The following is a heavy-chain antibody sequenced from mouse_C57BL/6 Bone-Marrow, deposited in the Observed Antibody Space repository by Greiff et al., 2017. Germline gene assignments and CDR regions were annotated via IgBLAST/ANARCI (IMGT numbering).Heavy chain of an antibody. V-gene: IGHV1-82*01. Sequence: VQLQQSGPELVKPGASVKISCKASGYAFSSSWMNWVKQRPGKGLEWIGRIYPGDGDTNYNGKFKGKATLTADNSSSTAYMQLSSLTSEDSAVYFCARSYHGVWGTGTTVTVSS. CDR1: GYAFSSSW. J-gene: IGHJ1*03. CDR3: ARSYHGV. CDR2: IYPGDGDT. D-gene: IGHD2-10*01.